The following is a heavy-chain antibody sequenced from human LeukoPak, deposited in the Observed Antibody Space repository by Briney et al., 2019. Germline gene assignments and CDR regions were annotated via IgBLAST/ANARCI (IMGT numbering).Heavy chain of an antibody. CDR1: GFTFSTYA. Sequence: GRSLRLSCAASGFTFSTYAMHWVRQAPGKGLEWVAVISYDGNNKHYADSVRGRFTTSRDNSKNTLSLQMDSLRAEDTAVYYCARGRASYSYGRANYFDYWGQGTLVTVSS. CDR2: ISYDGNNK. V-gene: IGHV3-30-3*01. CDR3: ARGRASYSYGRANYFDY. J-gene: IGHJ4*02. D-gene: IGHD5-18*01.